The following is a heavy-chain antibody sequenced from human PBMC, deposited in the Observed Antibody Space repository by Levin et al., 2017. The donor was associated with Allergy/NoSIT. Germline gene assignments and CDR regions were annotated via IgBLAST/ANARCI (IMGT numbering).Heavy chain of an antibody. J-gene: IGHJ4*02. CDR3: ASRPYKISWSPEPFDY. D-gene: IGHD6-13*01. CDR1: GASISSHY. CDR2: MYYSGST. V-gene: IGHV4-59*11. Sequence: SETLSLTCTVSGASISSHYWSWIRQPPGKGLEWIAYMYYSGSTNYHPSLKSRVTISLDTSKNQISLKVNSVTAADTAVYYCASRPYKISWSPEPFDYWGQGTLVTVSS.